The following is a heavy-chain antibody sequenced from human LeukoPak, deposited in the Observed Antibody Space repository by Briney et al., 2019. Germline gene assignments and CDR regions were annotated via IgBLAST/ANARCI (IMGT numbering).Heavy chain of an antibody. D-gene: IGHD2-8*01. CDR2: IWFDKNQ. CDR3: ARDRHCVNGVCHSPPGMDV. CDR1: GFILNDYG. Sequence: GGSLRLSCAASGFILNDYGMHWVRQAPGKGLEWVADIWFDKNQHFADSVKGRFAISRDNSKNTVYLQINGLRAEDTAVYYCARDRHCVNGVCHSPPGMDVWGQGTTVTVSS. J-gene: IGHJ6*02. V-gene: IGHV3-33*01.